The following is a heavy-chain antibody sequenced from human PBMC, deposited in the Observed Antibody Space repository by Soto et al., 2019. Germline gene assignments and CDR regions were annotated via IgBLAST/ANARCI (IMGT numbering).Heavy chain of an antibody. Sequence: ESGGGLVKPGGSLRLSCAASGFTFSSYSMNWVRQAPGKGLEWVSSISSSSSYIYYADSVKGRFTISRDNAKNSLYLQMSSLRAEDTAVYYCARYREEYSGYDALDYWGQGTLVTVSS. CDR3: ARYREEYSGYDALDY. CDR1: GFTFSSYS. J-gene: IGHJ4*02. CDR2: ISSSSSYI. V-gene: IGHV3-21*01. D-gene: IGHD5-12*01.